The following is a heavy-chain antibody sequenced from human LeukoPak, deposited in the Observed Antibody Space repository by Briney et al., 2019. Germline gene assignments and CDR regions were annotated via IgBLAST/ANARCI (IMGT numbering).Heavy chain of an antibody. J-gene: IGHJ3*02. CDR1: GFTFNIYA. Sequence: GGSLRLSCAASGFTFNIYAMNWVRQAPGKGPEWVSSISGGGGSAHYADSVKGRFTISRDNSKNTVYLQMNSLRAEDTAVYYCAREHYIVVVPAAKIRTGAFDIWGQGTMVTVSS. V-gene: IGHV3-23*01. CDR2: ISGGGGSA. CDR3: AREHYIVVVPAAKIRTGAFDI. D-gene: IGHD2-2*01.